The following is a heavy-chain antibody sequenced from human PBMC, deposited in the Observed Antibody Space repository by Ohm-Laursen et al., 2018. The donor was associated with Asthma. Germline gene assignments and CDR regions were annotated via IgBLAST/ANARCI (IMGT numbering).Heavy chain of an antibody. D-gene: IGHD4-17*01. J-gene: IGHJ6*02. Sequence: GSLRLSCTASGFTFSSYWMSWVRQAPGKGLEWVANIKQDGSEKYYVDSVKGRFTISRDNAKNSLYLQMNSLRAEDTAVYYCARDPREENYGDYYYGMDVWGQGTTVTVSS. V-gene: IGHV3-7*01. CDR3: ARDPREENYGDYYYGMDV. CDR1: GFTFSSYW. CDR2: IKQDGSEK.